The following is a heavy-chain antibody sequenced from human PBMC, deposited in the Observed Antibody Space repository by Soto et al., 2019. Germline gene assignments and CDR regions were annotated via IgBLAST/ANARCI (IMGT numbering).Heavy chain of an antibody. CDR2: IIPIIGTA. V-gene: IGHV1-69*13. CDR3: ARVPEGAVAARVYLQH. D-gene: IGHD6-19*01. Sequence: SSVKFSFKASGGTFSNYAISWVRQAPGQGLDWMGGIIPIIGTAINAQKFQGRVTITADESTSTAYMELSSLRSEDTAVYYCARVPEGAVAARVYLQHWGQGTLVTVSS. J-gene: IGHJ1*01. CDR1: GGTFSNYA.